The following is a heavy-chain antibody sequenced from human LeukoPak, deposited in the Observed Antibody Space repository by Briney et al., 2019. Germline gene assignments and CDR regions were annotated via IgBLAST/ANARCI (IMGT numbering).Heavy chain of an antibody. J-gene: IGHJ3*02. CDR2: ISWNSGSI. Sequence: GRSQRLSCAASGFTFDDYAMHWVRQAPGKGLEWVSGISWNSGSIGYADSVKGRFTISRDNAKNSLYLQMNSLRAEDMALYYCAKSYYYGSGSPDDAFDIWGQGTMVTVSS. CDR1: GFTFDDYA. D-gene: IGHD3-10*01. V-gene: IGHV3-9*03. CDR3: AKSYYYGSGSPDDAFDI.